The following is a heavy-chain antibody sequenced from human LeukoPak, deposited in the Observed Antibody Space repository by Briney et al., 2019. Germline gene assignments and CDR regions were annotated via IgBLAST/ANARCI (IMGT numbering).Heavy chain of an antibody. D-gene: IGHD3-22*01. CDR1: GGTFSSYA. CDR3: ARGYYDSSGYYTSGFYYYYYGMDV. V-gene: IGHV1-69*13. CDR2: IIPIFGTA. J-gene: IGHJ6*02. Sequence: SVKVSRKASGGTFSSYAISWVRQAPGQGLEWMGGIIPIFGTANYAQKFQGRVTITADESTSTAYMELSSLRSEDTAVYYCARGYYDSSGYYTSGFYYYYYGMDVWGQGTTVTVSS.